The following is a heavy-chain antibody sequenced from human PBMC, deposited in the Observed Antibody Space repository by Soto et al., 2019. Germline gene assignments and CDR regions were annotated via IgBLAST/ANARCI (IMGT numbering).Heavy chain of an antibody. Sequence: GGSLRLSCAASGFTFSSYAMSWVRQAPGKGLEWVSAISGSGGSTYYADSAKGRFTISRDNSKNTLYLQMNSLRAEDTAVYYCEKSPARNWFDPWGQGTLVTVSS. J-gene: IGHJ5*02. CDR2: ISGSGGST. CDR1: GFTFSSYA. CDR3: EKSPARNWFDP. V-gene: IGHV3-23*01.